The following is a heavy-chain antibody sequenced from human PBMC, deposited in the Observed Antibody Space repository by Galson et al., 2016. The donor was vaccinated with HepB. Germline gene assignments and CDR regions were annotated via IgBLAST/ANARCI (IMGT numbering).Heavy chain of an antibody. D-gene: IGHD3-22*01. J-gene: IGHJ4*02. CDR1: GFTFSSYS. Sequence: SLRLSCAASGFTFSSYSMNWVRQAPGKGLEWVSYISSSSSTIYYADSVKGRFTISRDNAKNSLYLQMNSLRDEDTAVYYCAREGYYYDSSGYYSAIDYWGQGTLVTVSS. CDR2: ISSSSSTI. V-gene: IGHV3-48*02. CDR3: AREGYYYDSSGYYSAIDY.